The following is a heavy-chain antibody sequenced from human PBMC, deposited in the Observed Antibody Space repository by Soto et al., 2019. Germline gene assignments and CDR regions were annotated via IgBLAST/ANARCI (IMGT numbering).Heavy chain of an antibody. V-gene: IGHV3-30-3*01. CDR1: GFTFSSYA. Sequence: SLRLSCAASGFTFSSYAMHWVRQAPGKGLEWVAVISYDGSNKYYADSVKGRFTISRDNSKNTLYLQMNSLRAEDTAVYYCARAYEDYYDSSGPGYWGQGTLVTVSS. D-gene: IGHD3-22*01. CDR2: ISYDGSNK. CDR3: ARAYEDYYDSSGPGY. J-gene: IGHJ4*02.